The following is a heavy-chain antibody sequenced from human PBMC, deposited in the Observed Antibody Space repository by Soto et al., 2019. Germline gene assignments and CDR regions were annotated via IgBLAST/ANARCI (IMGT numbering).Heavy chain of an antibody. J-gene: IGHJ6*02. D-gene: IGHD4-4*01. CDR1: GGTFSSYA. Sequence: SVKVSCKASGGTFSSYAISWVRQAPGQGLEWMGGIIPIFGTANYAQKFQGRVTITADESTSTAYMELSSLRSEDTAVYYCARDLKYSNYFYYYGMDVWGQGTTVTVSS. V-gene: IGHV1-69*13. CDR3: ARDLKYSNYFYYYGMDV. CDR2: IIPIFGTA.